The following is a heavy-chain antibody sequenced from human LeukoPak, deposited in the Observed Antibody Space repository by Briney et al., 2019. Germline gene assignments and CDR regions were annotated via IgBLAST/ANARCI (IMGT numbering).Heavy chain of an antibody. V-gene: IGHV3-23*01. CDR1: GFTFSNYA. CDR2: TSLSGGGT. J-gene: IGHJ4*02. D-gene: IGHD2-21*01. Sequence: PGGSLRLSCAASGFTFSNYAMSWVRQAPGKGLEWVWATSLSGGGTYYAESLKGRVTISRDTSKSALCMELRSLRVEDTAVYYCAKDEGQNCEYWPNFPHWGQGTLVTVSS. CDR3: AKDEGQNCEYWPNFPH.